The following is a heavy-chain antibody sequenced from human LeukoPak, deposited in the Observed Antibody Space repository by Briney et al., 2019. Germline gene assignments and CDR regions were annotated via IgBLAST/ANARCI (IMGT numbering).Heavy chain of an antibody. CDR2: ISAYNGNT. D-gene: IGHD2-15*01. CDR3: ARDFRYCSGGSCYGLY. CDR1: GYTFTSYG. Sequence: ASVKVSCKASGYTFTSYGISWVRQAPGQGLEWMGWISAYNGNTNYAQKLQGRVTMTTDTSTSTAYMELRSLRPDDTAVDYCARDFRYCSGGSCYGLYWGQGTLVTVSS. V-gene: IGHV1-18*04. J-gene: IGHJ4*02.